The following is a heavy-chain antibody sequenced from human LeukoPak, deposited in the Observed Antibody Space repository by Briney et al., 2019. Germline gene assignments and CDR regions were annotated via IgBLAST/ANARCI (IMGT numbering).Heavy chain of an antibody. V-gene: IGHV3-48*03. Sequence: WGSLRLSCAASGFTFSTYGLYWVRQAPGKGLEWISYISSGGTTIKYADSVRGRFTISRDDGRESLYLQMNSLRVEDTAIYYCGASRQYVGAFDIWGQGTLVSVSS. D-gene: IGHD3-16*01. CDR1: GFTFSTYG. CDR3: GASRQYVGAFDI. J-gene: IGHJ3*02. CDR2: ISSGGTTI.